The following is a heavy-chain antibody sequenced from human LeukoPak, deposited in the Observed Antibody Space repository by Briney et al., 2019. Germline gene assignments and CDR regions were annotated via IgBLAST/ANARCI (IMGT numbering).Heavy chain of an antibody. CDR2: IYYSGST. D-gene: IGHD3-10*01. Sequence: SETLSLTCAVSGGSISSYYWSWIRQPPGKGLEWIGYIYYSGSTNYNPSLKSRVTISVDTSKNQFSLKLSSVPAADTAVYYCARVEGVGLLWFGEFPYGMDVWGKGTTVTVSS. V-gene: IGHV4-59*01. J-gene: IGHJ6*04. CDR1: GGSISSYY. CDR3: ARVEGVGLLWFGEFPYGMDV.